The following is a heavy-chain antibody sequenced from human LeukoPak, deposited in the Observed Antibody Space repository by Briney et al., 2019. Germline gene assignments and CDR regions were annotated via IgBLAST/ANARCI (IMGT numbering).Heavy chain of an antibody. CDR2: ISYDGSNK. Sequence: SGGSLRLSCAASGFTFSSYAMSWVRQAPGKGLEWVAVISYDGSNKYYADSVKGRFTISRDNSKNTLYLQMNSLRAEDTAVYYCAKSPYGSGTEGPFDYWGQGTLVTVSS. CDR3: AKSPYGSGTEGPFDY. V-gene: IGHV3-30*18. D-gene: IGHD3-10*01. CDR1: GFTFSSYA. J-gene: IGHJ4*02.